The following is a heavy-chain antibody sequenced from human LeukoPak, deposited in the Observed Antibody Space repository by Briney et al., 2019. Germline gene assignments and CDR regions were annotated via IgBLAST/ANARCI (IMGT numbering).Heavy chain of an antibody. Sequence: PGGSLRLSCAASGFTFSSFSMNWVRQPPGKGLEWIGSSYYSGSTYYNPSLKSRAYISVDTTKNQFSLRLSSVTAADTAVYYCARHVGYNYGFLDYWGQGILVTVSS. CDR1: GFTFSSFSMN. V-gene: IGHV4-39*01. CDR2: SYYSGST. CDR3: ARHVGYNYGFLDY. J-gene: IGHJ4*02. D-gene: IGHD5-18*01.